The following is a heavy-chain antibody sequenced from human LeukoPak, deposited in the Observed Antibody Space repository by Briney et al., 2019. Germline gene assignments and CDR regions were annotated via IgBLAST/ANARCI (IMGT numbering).Heavy chain of an antibody. CDR1: GYTFTGYY. CDR3: ARGAGDVSFDAFDI. V-gene: IGHV1-2*02. J-gene: IGHJ3*02. CDR2: INPNSGGT. D-gene: IGHD7-27*01. Sequence: GASVKVSCKASGYTFTGYYMHWVRQAPGQGLEWVGWINPNSGGTNYAQKFQGRVTMTRDTSISTAYMELSRLRSDDTAVYYCARGAGDVSFDAFDIWGQGTMVTVSS.